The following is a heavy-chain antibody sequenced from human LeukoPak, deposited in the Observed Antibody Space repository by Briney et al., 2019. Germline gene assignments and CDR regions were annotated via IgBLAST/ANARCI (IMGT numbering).Heavy chain of an antibody. V-gene: IGHV1-2*02. CDR3: ARANFWVRGVTPGHWFDP. J-gene: IGHJ5*02. D-gene: IGHD3-10*01. Sequence: GASVKVSCKASGYTFTGYYMHWVRQAPGQGLEWMGWINPNSGGTNYAQKFQGRVTMTRDTSISTAYMELSRLRSDDTAVYYCARANFWVRGVTPGHWFDPWGQGTLVTVSS. CDR2: INPNSGGT. CDR1: GYTFTGYY.